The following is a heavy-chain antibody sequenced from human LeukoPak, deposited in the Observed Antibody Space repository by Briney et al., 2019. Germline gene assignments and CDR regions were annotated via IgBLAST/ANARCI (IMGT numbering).Heavy chain of an antibody. CDR1: GYSFTTFS. V-gene: IGHV1-18*01. D-gene: IGHD3-16*01. CDR3: SRDSTSGAVVDFNY. J-gene: IGHJ4*02. CDR2: INANNGET. Sequence: ASVKVSCKTSGYSFTTFSIAWVRQASGQGLEWMGWINANNGETHYAQKFHDRVTMTTDTSTNTAYMELRGLKSDDSAMYYCSRDSTSGAVVDFNYWGQGTLVTVSS.